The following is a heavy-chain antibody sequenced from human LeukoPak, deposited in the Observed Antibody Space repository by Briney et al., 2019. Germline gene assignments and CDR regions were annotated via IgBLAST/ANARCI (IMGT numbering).Heavy chain of an antibody. V-gene: IGHV4-34*01. D-gene: IGHD2-2*01. Sequence: NPSETLSLTCAVYGGSFSGYYWSWIRQPPGKGLEWIGEINHSGSTSYNPSLKSRVTISVDTSKNQFSLKLSSVTAADTAVYYCARDYLPAAMYNWFDPWGQGTLVTVSS. CDR1: GGSFSGYY. CDR2: INHSGST. CDR3: ARDYLPAAMYNWFDP. J-gene: IGHJ5*02.